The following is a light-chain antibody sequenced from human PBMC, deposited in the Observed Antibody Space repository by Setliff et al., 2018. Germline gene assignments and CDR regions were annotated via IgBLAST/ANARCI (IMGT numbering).Light chain of an antibody. V-gene: IGLV1-40*01. CDR3: SSYAGTNNPYV. J-gene: IGLJ1*01. Sequence: QSVLTQPPSVSGAPGQRVTISCAGRSSNIGKGYDVHWYQQLPGTAPKLLMYGNNIRPSGVPDRFSGSQSGTSASLAITGLHYEDEADYYCSSYAGTNNPYVFGSGTKVTVL. CDR2: GNN. CDR1: SSNIGKGYD.